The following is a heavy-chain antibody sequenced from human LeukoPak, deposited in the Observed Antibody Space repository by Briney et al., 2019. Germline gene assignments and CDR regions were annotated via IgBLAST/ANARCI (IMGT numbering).Heavy chain of an antibody. V-gene: IGHV3-7*01. D-gene: IGHD7-27*01. CDR3: ATYKNWVAGDV. CDR2: IKEDGSEK. Sequence: GGSLRLSCAASEFTFRDYWMSWVRQAPGKGPEWVANIKEDGSEKQYVDSVKGLFTVSRDNAKNSLFLQMNSLRLEDTAVYYCATYKNWVAGDVWGQGTTVSVSS. J-gene: IGHJ6*02. CDR1: EFTFRDYW.